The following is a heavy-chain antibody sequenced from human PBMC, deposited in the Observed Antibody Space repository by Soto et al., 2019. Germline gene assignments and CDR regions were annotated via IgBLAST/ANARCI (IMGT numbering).Heavy chain of an antibody. V-gene: IGHV1-18*01. J-gene: IGHJ6*02. CDR1: GYTFTSYV. CDR3: ARGEVIQAISYFYYGMDV. D-gene: IGHD3-16*02. CDR2: ISAYNGNT. Sequence: ASVKVSCKASGYTFTSYVISWVRQAPGQGLAWMGWISAYNGNTNYAQKLQGRVTMTTDTSTSTADMELRSLRADDTAVYCCARGEVIQAISYFYYGMDVWGQGTTVTGSS.